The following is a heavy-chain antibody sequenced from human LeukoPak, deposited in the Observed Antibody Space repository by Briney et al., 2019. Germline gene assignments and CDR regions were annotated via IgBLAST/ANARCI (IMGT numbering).Heavy chain of an antibody. CDR2: FHSDGRT. V-gene: IGHV3-53*01. Sequence: GGSLRLSCAASGFSVSSNYISWVRQAPGKGLEWVSLFHSDGRTDYADSVKGRFTISRDNSKNTVYLQMNSLRADGTAVYYCAREKVYDNSGRFFDCWGQGTLVTVSS. J-gene: IGHJ4*02. D-gene: IGHD3-22*01. CDR3: AREKVYDNSGRFFDC. CDR1: GFSVSSNY.